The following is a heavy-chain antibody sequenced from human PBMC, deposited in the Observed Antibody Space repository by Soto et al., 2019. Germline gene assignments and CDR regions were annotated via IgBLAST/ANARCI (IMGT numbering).Heavy chain of an antibody. CDR1: GGSISRTDW. J-gene: IGHJ4*02. Sequence: SETLSLTCAVSGGSISRTDWRSWIRQPPGKGLEWIGEINQSGSTNYNPSLKSRVTISVDTSKNQFSLKLTSVTAADTAVYYCARTYSSSWSPFEYWGQGTLVTVSS. D-gene: IGHD6-13*01. CDR3: ARTYSSSWSPFEY. CDR2: INQSGST. V-gene: IGHV4-4*02.